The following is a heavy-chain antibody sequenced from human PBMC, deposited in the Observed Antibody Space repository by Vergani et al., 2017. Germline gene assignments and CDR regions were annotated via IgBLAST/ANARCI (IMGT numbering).Heavy chain of an antibody. V-gene: IGHV4-38-2*01. D-gene: IGHD3-9*01. CDR1: GFSIDNGYY. CDR3: ARRSGIVYDIFSGTQYFFDF. CDR2: IYRTGRT. J-gene: IGHJ4*02. Sequence: QLQLQESGPGLVKPSETLSLTCAVSGFSIDNGYYWDWIRQPPGKGLEWIGSIYRTGRTHFNPSLKSRVTISVDTSNNHFSLRLNSLTAADTALYYCARRSGIVYDIFSGTQYFFDFWGQGTLVTVSS.